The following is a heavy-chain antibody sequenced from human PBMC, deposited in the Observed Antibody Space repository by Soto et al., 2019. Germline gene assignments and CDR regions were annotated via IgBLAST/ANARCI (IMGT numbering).Heavy chain of an antibody. J-gene: IGHJ4*02. V-gene: IGHV1-2*02. CDR1: GYTFTGYY. D-gene: IGHD6-25*01. CDR2: INPNNGVT. Sequence: QVQLVQTGAEVRKPGASVRVSCKASGYTFTGYYINWVRQAPGQGLEWMGWINPNNGVTNYAQKFEGRVTMTSDMSTRTVYMELRDLRSDDTAVYYSVSLQTSGWPGVHGGQGSLVTVSS. CDR3: VSLQTSGWPGVH.